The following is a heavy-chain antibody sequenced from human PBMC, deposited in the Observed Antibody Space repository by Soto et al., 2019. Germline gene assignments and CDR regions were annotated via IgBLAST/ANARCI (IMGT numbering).Heavy chain of an antibody. Sequence: ASVKVSCKASGYTFTSYYMHWVRQAPGQGLEWMGIINPSGGSTSYAQKFQGRVTMTRDTSTSTVYMELSSLRSEDTAVYYCARDLEGVVVAATTFDPWGQGTLVTVSS. CDR1: GYTFTSYY. V-gene: IGHV1-46*01. J-gene: IGHJ5*02. CDR2: INPSGGST. CDR3: ARDLEGVVVAATTFDP. D-gene: IGHD2-15*01.